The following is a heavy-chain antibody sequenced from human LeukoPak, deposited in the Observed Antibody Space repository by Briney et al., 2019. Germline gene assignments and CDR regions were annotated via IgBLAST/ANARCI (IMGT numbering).Heavy chain of an antibody. J-gene: IGHJ4*02. D-gene: IGHD1-26*01. CDR1: GFTFSSYA. Sequence: PGGSLRLSCAASGFTFSSYAMSWVRQAPGKGLEWVSAISGSGGSTYYADSVKGRFTISRDNSKNTLYLQMNSLRAEDTAVYYCARAKSGSLLRGYFDYWGQGTLVTVSS. CDR2: ISGSGGST. CDR3: ARAKSGSLLRGYFDY. V-gene: IGHV3-23*01.